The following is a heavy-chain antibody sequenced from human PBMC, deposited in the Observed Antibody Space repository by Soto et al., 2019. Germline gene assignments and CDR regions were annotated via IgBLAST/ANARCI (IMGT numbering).Heavy chain of an antibody. J-gene: IGHJ6*02. V-gene: IGHV3-53*04. CDR3: ARSPTNSLWMRYYYYGMGV. D-gene: IGHD1-1*01. CDR1: GFTVSSNY. Sequence: EVQLVESGGGLVQPGGSLRLSCAASGFTVSSNYMSWVRQPPGKGLEWVSVIYSGGSTYYADSVKGRFTIARHYSKHTLYLQMTSRRSEDTAVYYCARSPTNSLWMRYYYYGMGVWGQGTTVTVSS. CDR2: IYSGGST.